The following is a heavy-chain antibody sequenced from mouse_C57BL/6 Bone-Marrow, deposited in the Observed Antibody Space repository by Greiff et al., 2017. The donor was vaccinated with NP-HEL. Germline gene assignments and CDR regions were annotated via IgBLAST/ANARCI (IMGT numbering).Heavy chain of an antibody. CDR3: ASGGYYGSKYYYAMDY. V-gene: IGHV5-6*01. D-gene: IGHD1-1*01. J-gene: IGHJ4*01. CDR2: ISSGGSYT. Sequence: EVNVVESGGDLVKPGGSLKLSCAASGFTFSSYGMSWVRQTPDKRLEWVATISSGGSYTYYPDSVKGRFTISRDTAKNTLYLKMSSLKAEDTAMYYCASGGYYGSKYYYAMDYWGQGTSVTVSS. CDR1: GFTFSSYG.